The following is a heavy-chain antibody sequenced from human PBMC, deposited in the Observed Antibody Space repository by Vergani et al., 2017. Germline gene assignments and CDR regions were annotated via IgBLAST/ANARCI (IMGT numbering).Heavy chain of an antibody. J-gene: IGHJ4*02. CDR3: ARDRGSGSYYDFDY. Sequence: QVQLQESGPGLVKPSETLSLTCTVSGDSVISTDYHWGWIRQPPGKGLEWIGSMDYSGSTSYNPSLESRISISFETPKNQFSLRLTSVTAADTAVYYCARDRGSGSYYDFDYWGQGTLVTVSS. D-gene: IGHD1-26*01. CDR2: MDYSGST. V-gene: IGHV4-39*02. CDR1: GDSVISTDYH.